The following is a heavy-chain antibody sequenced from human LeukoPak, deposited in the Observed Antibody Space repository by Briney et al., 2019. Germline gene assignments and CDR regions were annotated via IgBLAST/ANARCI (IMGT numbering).Heavy chain of an antibody. CDR3: ARTHCSGGSCYSFDY. D-gene: IGHD2-15*01. V-gene: IGHV4-59*01. CDR1: CGSISSYY. CDR2: IYYSGNT. J-gene: IGHJ4*02. Sequence: SETLSLTCTVSCGSISSYYWSWIRQPPGKGLEWIGDIYYSGNTNYNPYLKSRVTISVDTSKNQFSLKLSSVTAADTAVYYCARTHCSGGSCYSFDYWGQGTLVTVSS.